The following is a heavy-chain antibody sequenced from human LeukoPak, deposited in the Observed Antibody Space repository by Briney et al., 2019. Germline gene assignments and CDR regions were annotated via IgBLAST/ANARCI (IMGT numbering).Heavy chain of an antibody. CDR3: ASTTDCGGDCYSDNWFDP. D-gene: IGHD2-21*01. CDR2: IIPILGIA. J-gene: IGHJ5*02. V-gene: IGHV1-69*04. Sequence: SVKVSCKASGGTFSSYAISWVRQAPGQGLEWMGRIIPILGIANYVQKFQGRVTITADKSTSTALVELSSLRSEDTAVYYCASTTDCGGDCYSDNWFDPWGQGTLVTVSS. CDR1: GGTFSSYA.